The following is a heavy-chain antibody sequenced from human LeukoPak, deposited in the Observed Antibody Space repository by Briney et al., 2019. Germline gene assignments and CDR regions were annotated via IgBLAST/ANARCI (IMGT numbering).Heavy chain of an antibody. J-gene: IGHJ4*02. V-gene: IGHV3-23*01. CDR1: GFTFRNYA. Sequence: SGGSLRLSCAASGFTFRNYAMSWVRQAPGKGLEWVSAISGSGTTTHYADSVKGRFTVSRDNSKNTLYLQMNSLRAEDTAVYYCAKDHLGFPANYFDYWGQGTLVTVSS. CDR2: ISGSGTTT. CDR3: AKDHLGFPANYFDY. D-gene: IGHD3-10*01.